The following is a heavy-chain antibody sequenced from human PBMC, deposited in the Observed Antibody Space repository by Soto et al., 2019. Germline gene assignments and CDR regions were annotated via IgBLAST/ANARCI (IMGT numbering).Heavy chain of an antibody. V-gene: IGHV4-4*02. D-gene: IGHD1-7*01. Sequence: QVQLQESGPGLVKPSGTLSLTCAVSGGSFTSNNWWTWVRQPPGQGLEWIGEIYRTWSTNYNPSLKSQVTISLDKSANQFSLKVTSLTAADTAVYYCASRDPGTSVDYWGQGTLVTVSS. CDR3: ASRDPGTSVDY. CDR2: IYRTWST. CDR1: GGSFTSNNW. J-gene: IGHJ4*02.